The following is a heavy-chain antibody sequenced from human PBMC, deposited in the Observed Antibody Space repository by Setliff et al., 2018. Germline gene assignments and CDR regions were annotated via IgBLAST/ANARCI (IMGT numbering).Heavy chain of an antibody. CDR1: GASITNINYY. Sequence: PSETLSLTCTVSGASITNINYYWGLIRQPPGKGPEWIGSIFYSGRTFYNPSLKSRVTISVDTSKNQFSLTLSSVTAADTAVYYCARLPNYVWGSPVDYWGQGTLVTVS. J-gene: IGHJ4*02. V-gene: IGHV4-39*01. CDR2: IFYSGRT. CDR3: ARLPNYVWGSPVDY. D-gene: IGHD3-16*01.